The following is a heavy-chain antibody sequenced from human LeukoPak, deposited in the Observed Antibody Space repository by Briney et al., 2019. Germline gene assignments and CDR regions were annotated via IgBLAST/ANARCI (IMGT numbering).Heavy chain of an antibody. CDR3: ARMYSGTYTGY. D-gene: IGHD1-26*01. CDR2: ISNSGSTK. Sequence: GGSLRLSCAASGFTFSSYEMNWIRQAPGKGLEWISYISNSGSTKYYADSVKGRFTISRDNAKNSVFLQMNSLRAEHTAVYYCARMYSGTYTGYWGQGTLVTVSS. CDR1: GFTFSSYE. V-gene: IGHV3-48*03. J-gene: IGHJ4*02.